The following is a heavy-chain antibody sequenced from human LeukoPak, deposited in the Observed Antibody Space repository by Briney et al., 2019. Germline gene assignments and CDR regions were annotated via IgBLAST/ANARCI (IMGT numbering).Heavy chain of an antibody. CDR2: IHYSGST. CDR1: GGSISSGDYY. D-gene: IGHD2-2*01. Sequence: SSQTLSLTCTVSGGSISSGDYYWSWIRQPPGKGLEWIGYIHYSGSTYYNPSLKSRVTISVDTSKNQFSLKLSSVTAADTAVYYCARAGCTSCYLGRPWQFDPWGQGTLVTVSS. J-gene: IGHJ5*02. V-gene: IGHV4-30-4*01. CDR3: ARAGCTSCYLGRPWQFDP.